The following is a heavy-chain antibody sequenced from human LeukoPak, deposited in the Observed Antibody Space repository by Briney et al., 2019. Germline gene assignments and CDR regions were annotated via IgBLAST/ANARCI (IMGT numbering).Heavy chain of an antibody. CDR1: GYTFTSYG. V-gene: IGHV1-8*03. CDR2: MNPNSGYT. D-gene: IGHD2-21*02. Sequence: ASVKVSCKASGYTFTSYGISWVRQATGQGLEWMGRMNPNSGYTGYAQKFQGRVTITWNTSISTAYMDLSSLRSEDTAVYYCARRGDNYYYYMDVWGKGTTVTVSS. J-gene: IGHJ6*03. CDR3: ARRGDNYYYYMDV.